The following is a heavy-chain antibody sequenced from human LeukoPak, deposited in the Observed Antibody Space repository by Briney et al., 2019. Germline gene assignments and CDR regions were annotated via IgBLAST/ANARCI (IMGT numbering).Heavy chain of an antibody. Sequence: PSQTLSLTCAVSGGSICSVGYFWSWIRQPPGRGREWIGYIYHSGSTNYNPSLKSRVTTSVDTTKNQFSLKLSSVTAADTAVYYCARRMTTVTTRFDYWGQGTLVTVSS. J-gene: IGHJ4*02. D-gene: IGHD4-11*01. CDR2: IYHSGST. CDR3: ARRMTTVTTRFDY. V-gene: IGHV4-30-2*01. CDR1: GGSICSVGYF.